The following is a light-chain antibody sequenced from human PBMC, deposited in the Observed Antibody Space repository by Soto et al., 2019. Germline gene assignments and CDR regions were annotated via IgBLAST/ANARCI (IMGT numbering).Light chain of an antibody. V-gene: IGLV1-47*01. J-gene: IGLJ1*01. CDR2: RNN. Sequence: VLTQPPSASGTPGQGVTISCSGSTSNIGSNYVYWYQQLPGTAPKLLIYRNNQRPSGVPDRFSGSKSGTSASLAISGLRSDDEADYFCATWDDSLNGFDVFGTGTKLTVL. CDR3: ATWDDSLNGFDV. CDR1: TSNIGSNY.